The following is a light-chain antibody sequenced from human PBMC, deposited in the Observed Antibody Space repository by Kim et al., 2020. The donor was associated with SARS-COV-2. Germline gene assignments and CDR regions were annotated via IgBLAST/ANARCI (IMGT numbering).Light chain of an antibody. Sequence: GKTVTIPCSRSSGSIASNYVQWHQQRPGSAPTTVIYLNDRRPSGVPDRFSASIDSSSNSASLTISGLKTEDEADYFCQSYDSSNYVFGTGTKVTVL. CDR2: LND. CDR1: SGSIASNY. CDR3: QSYDSSNYV. J-gene: IGLJ1*01. V-gene: IGLV6-57*03.